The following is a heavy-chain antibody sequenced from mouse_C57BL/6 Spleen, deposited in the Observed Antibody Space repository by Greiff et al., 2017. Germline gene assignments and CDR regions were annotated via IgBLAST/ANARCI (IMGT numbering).Heavy chain of an antibody. D-gene: IGHD4-1*01. CDR3: ASYVELGRFDY. CDR2: IDPSDSST. J-gene: IGHJ2*01. V-gene: IGHV1-69*01. CDR1: GYTFPSYW. Sequence: QVQLQQPGAELVMPGASVKLSCKASGYTFPSYWMHWVKQRPGQGLEWIGEIDPSDSSTNYNQKFKGNSTLTVDKSSSTAYMQLSILTSEYSAVYYCASYVELGRFDYWGQGTTLTVSS.